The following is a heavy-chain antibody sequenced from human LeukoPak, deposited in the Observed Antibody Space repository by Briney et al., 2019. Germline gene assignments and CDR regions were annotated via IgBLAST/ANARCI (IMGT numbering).Heavy chain of an antibody. V-gene: IGHV3-23*01. J-gene: IGHJ6*02. CDR1: GFTSIAYA. CDR3: ARDETKGSSWFYYYGMGV. D-gene: IGHD6-13*01. CDR2: ISGGGVTT. Sequence: GGSLRLSCVGSGFTSIAYALTWARQAPGKGLEWVSGISGGGVTTYYADSVKGRFTISRDNSKNTLYLQMNSLRAEDTAMYYCARDETKGSSWFYYYGMGVWGQGTTVTVSS.